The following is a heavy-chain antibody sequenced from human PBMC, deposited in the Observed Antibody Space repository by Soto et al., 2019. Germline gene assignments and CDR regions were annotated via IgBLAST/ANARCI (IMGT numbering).Heavy chain of an antibody. D-gene: IGHD3-10*01. CDR3: ARDGPMDRAFDI. V-gene: IGHV1-18*01. J-gene: IGHJ3*02. Sequence: DSVNVSCNASGYTFTSYCISWVRQAPGQGLEWMGWISAYNGNTNYAQKLQGRVTMTTDTSTSTAYMELRSLRSDDTAVYYCARDGPMDRAFDIWGQGTMVTVS. CDR1: GYTFTSYC. CDR2: ISAYNGNT.